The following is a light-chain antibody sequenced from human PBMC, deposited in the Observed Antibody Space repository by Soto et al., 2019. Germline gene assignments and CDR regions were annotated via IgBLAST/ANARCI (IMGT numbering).Light chain of an antibody. V-gene: IGLV3-25*03. CDR1: ALPKHY. CDR3: QSADSSDTWV. J-gene: IGLJ3*02. CDR2: RNT. Sequence: SYELTQPPSVSVSPGQTARITCSGGALPKHYAYWYQQKPGQAPVLVIYRNTERPSGIPERISGSTSETTVTLTISGVQAEDEAAYYCQSADSSDTWVFGGGTKLTVL.